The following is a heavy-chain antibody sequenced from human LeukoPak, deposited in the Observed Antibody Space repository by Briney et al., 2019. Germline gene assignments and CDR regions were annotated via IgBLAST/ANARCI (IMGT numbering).Heavy chain of an antibody. CDR1: GFTLSSYE. J-gene: IGHJ4*02. Sequence: GGSLRLSCTASGFTLSSYEMSWIRQAPGKGLELLSYISGSSSDVNYIDSVRGRFTISRDNAKNSLYLHMNSLTVEDTAVYYCSRDPRHNDYWGQGTLVTVSS. V-gene: IGHV3-48*03. CDR3: SRDPRHNDY. CDR2: ISGSSSDV.